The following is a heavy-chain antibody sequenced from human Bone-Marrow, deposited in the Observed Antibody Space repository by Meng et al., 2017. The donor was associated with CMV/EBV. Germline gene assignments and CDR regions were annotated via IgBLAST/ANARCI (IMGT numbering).Heavy chain of an antibody. V-gene: IGHV4-38-2*02. D-gene: IGHD1-26*01. J-gene: IGHJ4*01. CDR1: GYSISSGYY. CDR2: IYHSGTT. Sequence: SETLSLTCTVSGYSISSGYYWGWIRQPPGKGLEWIGSIYHSGTTFYNPSLKSRVTISVDTSKNQFSLKLNSVTAADTAVYYCARDQEWESDYWGHGTLVTVSS. CDR3: ARDQEWESDY.